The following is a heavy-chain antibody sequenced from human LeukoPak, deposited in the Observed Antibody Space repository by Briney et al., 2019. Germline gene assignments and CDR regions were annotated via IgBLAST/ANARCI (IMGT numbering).Heavy chain of an antibody. V-gene: IGHV3-15*01. CDR3: ARGFCSSTSCYQGPFDF. CDR1: RLPFSSYA. CDR2: IKNKTNGGTT. J-gene: IGHJ4*02. Sequence: PGGSLRLSCAASRLPFSSYAMSWVRQAPGKGLEWVGHIKNKTNGGTTDYAAPVKGRFIISRDDSKNTLYLQMNSLRTEDTAVYYCARGFCSSTSCYQGPFDFWGQGTLVTVSS. D-gene: IGHD2-2*01.